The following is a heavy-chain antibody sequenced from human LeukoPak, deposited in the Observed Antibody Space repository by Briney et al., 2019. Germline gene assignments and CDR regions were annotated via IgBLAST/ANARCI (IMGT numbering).Heavy chain of an antibody. CDR2: VSAYNGNT. CDR1: GYTFTSYG. CDR3: ARVRYDFWSGYSYNWFDP. J-gene: IGHJ5*02. V-gene: IGHV1-18*01. Sequence: ASVKVSCKASGYTFTSYGISWVRQAPGQGLEWMGWVSAYNGNTNYAQKLQGRVTMTTDTSTSTAYMELRSLRSDDTAVYYCARVRYDFWSGYSYNWFDPWGQGTLVTVSS. D-gene: IGHD3-3*01.